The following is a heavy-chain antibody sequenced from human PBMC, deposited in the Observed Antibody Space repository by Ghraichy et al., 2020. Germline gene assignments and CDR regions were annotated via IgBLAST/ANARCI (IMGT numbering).Heavy chain of an antibody. CDR3: ARHRFCTSTSCYPNDYYYYYMDV. CDR1: GGSISSSSYY. V-gene: IGHV4-39*01. Sequence: SQTLSLTCTVSGGSISSSSYYWVWIRQPPGKGLEWIGSLFYSGSTVYNPSLKSRVTISVDTSKNQFSLILSPVTAADTADYYCARHRFCTSTSCYPNDYYYYYMDVWGKGTTVTVSS. D-gene: IGHD2-2*01. J-gene: IGHJ6*03. CDR2: LFYSGST.